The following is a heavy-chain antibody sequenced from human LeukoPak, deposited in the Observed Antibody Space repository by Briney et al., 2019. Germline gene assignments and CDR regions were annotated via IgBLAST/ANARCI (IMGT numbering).Heavy chain of an antibody. V-gene: IGHV1-69*01. D-gene: IGHD2-2*01. Sequence: VASVKVSCKASGGTFSSYAISWVRQAPGQWLEWMGGIIPIFGTANYAQKFQGRVTITADESTSTAYMELSSLRSEDTAVYYCARPRSYCSSTSCSFDYWGQGTLVTVSS. CDR2: IIPIFGTA. J-gene: IGHJ4*02. CDR1: GGTFSSYA. CDR3: ARPRSYCSSTSCSFDY.